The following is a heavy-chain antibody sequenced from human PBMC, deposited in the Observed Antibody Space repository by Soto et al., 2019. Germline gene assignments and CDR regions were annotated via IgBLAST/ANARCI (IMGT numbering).Heavy chain of an antibody. CDR1: GGTFRSYA. Sequence: ASVKVSCKASGGTFRSYAISWVRQAPGQGLEWMGGIIPIFGTANYAQKFQGRVTITADKSTSTAYMELSSLRSEDTAVYYCARSYYYDSSGYPTPPTDYWGQGTLVTVSS. J-gene: IGHJ4*02. CDR3: ARSYYYDSSGYPTPPTDY. V-gene: IGHV1-69*06. CDR2: IIPIFGTA. D-gene: IGHD3-22*01.